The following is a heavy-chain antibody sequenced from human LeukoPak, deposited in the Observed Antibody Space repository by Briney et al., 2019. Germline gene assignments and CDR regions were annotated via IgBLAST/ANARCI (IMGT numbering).Heavy chain of an antibody. CDR3: ARGDYYDSRAIAFDI. CDR1: GGSISSGDYY. V-gene: IGHV4-30-4*01. J-gene: IGHJ3*02. CDR2: IYYSGST. Sequence: SETLCLTCTVSGGSISSGDYYWSWIRQPPVKGLEWIGYIYYSGSTYYNPSLKSRVTISVDTSKNQFSLKLSSVTAADTAVYYCARGDYYDSRAIAFDIWGQGTMVTVSS. D-gene: IGHD3-22*01.